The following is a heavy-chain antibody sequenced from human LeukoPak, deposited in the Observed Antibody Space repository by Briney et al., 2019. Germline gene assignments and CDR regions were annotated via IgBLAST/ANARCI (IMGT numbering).Heavy chain of an antibody. CDR3: ARELPGDTGFDP. J-gene: IGHJ5*02. V-gene: IGHV4-59*01. D-gene: IGHD5-18*01. CDR1: GGSISSYY. Sequence: SETLSLTCTVSGGSISSYYWSWIRQPPGKGLEWIGYIYYSGSTNYSPSLKSRVTISVDTSKNQFSLKLSSVTAADTAVYYCARELPGDTGFDPWGQGTLVTVSS. CDR2: IYYSGST.